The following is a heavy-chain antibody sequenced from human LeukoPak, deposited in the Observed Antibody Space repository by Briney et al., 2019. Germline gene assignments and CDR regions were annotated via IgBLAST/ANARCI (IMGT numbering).Heavy chain of an antibody. J-gene: IGHJ4*02. CDR1: GLTFSSFG. V-gene: IGHV3-33*06. CDR3: AKDTLAYYFDS. CDR2: IWYDGTTT. Sequence: GGSLRLSCAASGLTFSSFGMHWVRQAPGRGLEWVATIWYDGTTTYYADSVKGRFTISRDDSKTTVYLQMNSLRAEDTATYYWAKDTLAYYFDSWGQGTLVTVSS.